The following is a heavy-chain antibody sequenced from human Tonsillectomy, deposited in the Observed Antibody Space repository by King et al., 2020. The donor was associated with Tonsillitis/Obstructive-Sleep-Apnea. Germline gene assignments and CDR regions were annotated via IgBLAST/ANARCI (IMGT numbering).Heavy chain of an antibody. D-gene: IGHD2-2*01. CDR1: GGSFSGYY. Sequence: VQLQQWGAGLLKPSETLSLTCAVYGGSFSGYYWSWIRQPPGKGLEWIGEINHSGSTNYNPSLKSRVTISVDTSKNQFSLKLSSVTAADTAVYYCARGGYCSSTSCLYYYNYYYMDVWGKGTTVTVSS. V-gene: IGHV4-34*01. CDR2: INHSGST. J-gene: IGHJ6*03. CDR3: ARGGYCSSTSCLYYYNYYYMDV.